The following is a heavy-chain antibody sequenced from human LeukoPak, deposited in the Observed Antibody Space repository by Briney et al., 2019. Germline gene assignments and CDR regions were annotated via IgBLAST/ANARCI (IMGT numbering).Heavy chain of an antibody. CDR1: GFTFSSYS. CDR2: ISSSSSTI. J-gene: IGHJ5*02. V-gene: IGHV3-48*04. D-gene: IGHD2-2*01. CDR3: ARAKDIVVVPAAILFDP. Sequence: GGSLRLSCAASGFTFSSYSMNWVRQAPGKGLEWVSYISSSSSTIYYADSVKGRFTISRGNAKNSLYLQMNSLRAEDTAVYYCARAKDIVVVPAAILFDPWGQGTLVTVSS.